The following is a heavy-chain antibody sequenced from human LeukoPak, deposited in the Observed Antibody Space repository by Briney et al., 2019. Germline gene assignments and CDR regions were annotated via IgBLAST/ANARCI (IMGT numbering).Heavy chain of an antibody. CDR3: ASGPGNYDFWTPPDY. Sequence: GGSLRLSCAASGFTFSSYGMHWVRQAPGKGLEWVAVISYDGSNKYYADSVKGRFTISRDNSKNSLYLQMNSLRAEDTAVYYCASGPGNYDFWTPPDYWGQGTLVTVSS. D-gene: IGHD3-3*01. J-gene: IGHJ4*02. CDR2: ISYDGSNK. CDR1: GFTFSSYG. V-gene: IGHV3-30*03.